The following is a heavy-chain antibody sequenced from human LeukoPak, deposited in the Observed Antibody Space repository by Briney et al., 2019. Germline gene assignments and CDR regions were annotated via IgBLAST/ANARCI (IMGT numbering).Heavy chain of an antibody. CDR1: GFTFSDYV. J-gene: IGHJ6*04. Sequence: GGSLRLSCAASGFTFSDYVMIWVRQAPGKGLEGVSYISSSGSTIYYADSVKGRFTISRDNAKNSLYLQMNSLRAEDTAVYYCAELGITMIGGVWGKGTTVTISS. V-gene: IGHV3-48*03. CDR2: ISSSGSTI. CDR3: AELGITMIGGV. D-gene: IGHD3-10*02.